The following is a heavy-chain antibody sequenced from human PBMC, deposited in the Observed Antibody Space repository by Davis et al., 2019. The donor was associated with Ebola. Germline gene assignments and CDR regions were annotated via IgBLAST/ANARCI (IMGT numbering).Heavy chain of an antibody. CDR2: INPNSGGT. CDR3: ARPGGDPDYGMDV. V-gene: IGHV1-2*06. D-gene: IGHD2-21*02. CDR1: GYTFKNSA. J-gene: IGHJ6*04. Sequence: AASVKVSCKASGYTFKNSAISWVRQAPGQGLEWMGRINPNSGGTNYAQKFQGRVTMTRDTSISTAYMELSRLRSDDTAVYYCARPGGDPDYGMDVWGKGTTVTVSS.